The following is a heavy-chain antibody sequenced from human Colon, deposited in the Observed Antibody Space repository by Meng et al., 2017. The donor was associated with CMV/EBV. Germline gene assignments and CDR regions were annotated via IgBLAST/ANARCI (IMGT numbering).Heavy chain of an antibody. V-gene: IGHV1-2*02. Sequence: ASVKVSCKASGNIFTDYYIHWLRQAPGQGLEWMGWINPKSGDTDYEQKFQGRVTMTRDTSTSTVYMELSSLRSEDTAVYYCARAGSVYAKNDNWFDPWGQGTLVTVSS. CDR2: INPKSGDT. CDR3: ARAGSVYAKNDNWFDP. D-gene: IGHD2-8*01. CDR1: GNIFTDYY. J-gene: IGHJ5*02.